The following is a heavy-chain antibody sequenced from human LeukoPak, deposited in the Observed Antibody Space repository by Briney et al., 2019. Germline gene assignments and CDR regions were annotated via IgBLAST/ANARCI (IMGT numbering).Heavy chain of an antibody. CDR3: ARGGYCSGGSCYPSGPLPYYYYYYGMDV. V-gene: IGHV4-30-2*01. Sequence: PSEPLSLTCAVSGGSISSGGYSWSWIRQPPGKGLEWIGYIYHSGSTYYNPSLKSRVTISVDTSKNQFSLKLSSVTAADTAVYYCARGGYCSGGSCYPSGPLPYYYYYYGMDVWGQGTTVTVSS. D-gene: IGHD2-15*01. CDR2: IYHSGST. J-gene: IGHJ6*02. CDR1: GGSISSGGYS.